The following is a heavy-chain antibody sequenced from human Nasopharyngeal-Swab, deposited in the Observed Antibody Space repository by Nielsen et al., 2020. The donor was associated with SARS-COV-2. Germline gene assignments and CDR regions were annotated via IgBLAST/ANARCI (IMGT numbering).Heavy chain of an antibody. D-gene: IGHD4-17*01. CDR2: IYPGDSDT. V-gene: IGHV5-51*01. Sequence: KVSCKGSGYSFTSYWIDWVRQMPGKGLEWMGIIYPGDSDTRYSPSFQGQVTISADKSISTAYLQWSSLKASDTAMYYCARRVTTSYYYYYGMDVWGQGTTVTVSS. J-gene: IGHJ6*02. CDR1: GYSFTSYW. CDR3: ARRVTTSYYYYYGMDV.